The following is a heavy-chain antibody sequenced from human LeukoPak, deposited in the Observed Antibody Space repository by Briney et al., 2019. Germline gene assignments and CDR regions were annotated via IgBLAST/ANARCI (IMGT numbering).Heavy chain of an antibody. CDR2: IYYSGST. D-gene: IGHD3-10*01. CDR3: ARDRVYYYGSGSYDY. CDR1: GGSISSSSYY. Sequence: SETLSLTCTVSGGSISSSSYYWGWIRQPPGKGLEWIGSIYYSGSTYYNPSLKSRVTISVDTSKNQFSLKLSSVTAADTAVYYCARDRVYYYGSGSYDYWGQGTLVTVSS. V-gene: IGHV4-39*07. J-gene: IGHJ4*02.